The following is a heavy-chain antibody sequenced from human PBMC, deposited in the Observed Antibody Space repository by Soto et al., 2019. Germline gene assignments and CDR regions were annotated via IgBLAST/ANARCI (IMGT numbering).Heavy chain of an antibody. Sequence: TSETLSLTCTVSGGSISSYYWSWIRQPPGKGLEWIGYIYYSGSTNYNPSLKSRVTISVDTSKNQFSLKLSSVTAADTAVYYCARVVVVVVPAANQMNNWFDPWGQGTLVTVSS. J-gene: IGHJ5*02. D-gene: IGHD2-2*01. CDR2: IYYSGST. CDR3: ARVVVVVVPAANQMNNWFDP. CDR1: GGSISSYY. V-gene: IGHV4-59*01.